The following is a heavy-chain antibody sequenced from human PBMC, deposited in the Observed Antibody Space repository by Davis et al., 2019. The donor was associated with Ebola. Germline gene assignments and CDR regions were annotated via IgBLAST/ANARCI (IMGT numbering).Heavy chain of an antibody. CDR1: GFTFSGSA. CDR2: IRSKANSYAT. D-gene: IGHD4-17*01. CDR3: TRLATVTTLWYYYYGMDV. J-gene: IGHJ6*02. V-gene: IGHV3-73*01. Sequence: GGSLRLSCAASGFTFSGSAMHWVRQASGKGLEWVGRIRSKANSYATAYAASVKGRFTISRDDSKNTAYLQMNSLKTEDTAVYYCTRLATVTTLWYYYYGMDVWGQGTTVTVSS.